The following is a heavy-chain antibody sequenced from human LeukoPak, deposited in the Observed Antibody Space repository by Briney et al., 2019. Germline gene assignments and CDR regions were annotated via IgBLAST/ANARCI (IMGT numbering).Heavy chain of an antibody. V-gene: IGHV4-59*01. Sequence: SETLSLTCTVSAGSISSYYWSWIRQPPGKGLEWIGYIYYSGSTNYNPSLKSRATISVDTSKNQSSLKLSSVTAADTAVYYCARGFCSGGSCYNSRGYFDYWGQGTLVTVSS. D-gene: IGHD2-15*01. J-gene: IGHJ4*02. CDR1: AGSISSYY. CDR2: IYYSGST. CDR3: ARGFCSGGSCYNSRGYFDY.